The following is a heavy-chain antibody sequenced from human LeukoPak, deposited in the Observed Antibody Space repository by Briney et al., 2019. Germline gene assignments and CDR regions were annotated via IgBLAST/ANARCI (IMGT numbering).Heavy chain of an antibody. CDR2: INEDGSEI. D-gene: IGHD2-21*01. J-gene: IGHJ5*02. CDR1: GFTFSNYA. V-gene: IGHV3-7*04. Sequence: GGSLRLSCAASGFTFSNYAMTWVRQAPGKGLEWVASINEDGSEIHYVDSVKGRFTISRDNAKDSLYLQMNSLTAEDTAMYYCVRAYHPGGWFDPWGQGTLVTVSS. CDR3: VRAYHPGGWFDP.